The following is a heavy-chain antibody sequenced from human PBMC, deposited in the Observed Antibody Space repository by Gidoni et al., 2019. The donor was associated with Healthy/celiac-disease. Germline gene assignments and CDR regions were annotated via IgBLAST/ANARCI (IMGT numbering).Heavy chain of an antibody. CDR1: GFTFDDYA. J-gene: IGHJ4*02. CDR3: AKDQDSSFLDY. D-gene: IGHD3-22*01. V-gene: IGHV3-9*01. Sequence: EVQLVASGGGLVQPGRSLRLSCAASGFTFDDYAMHWVRQAPGKGLEWVSGISWNSGSIGYADSVKGRFTISRDNAKNSLYLQMNSLRAEDTALYYCAKDQDSSFLDYWGQGTLVTVSS. CDR2: ISWNSGSI.